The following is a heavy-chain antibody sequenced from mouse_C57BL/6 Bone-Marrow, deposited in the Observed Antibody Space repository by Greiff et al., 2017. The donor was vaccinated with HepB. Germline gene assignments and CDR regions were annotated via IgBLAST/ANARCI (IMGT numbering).Heavy chain of an antibody. CDR2: ISYDGSN. CDR3: ARGGITTVVYFDY. D-gene: IGHD1-1*01. Sequence: VQLQQSGPGLVKPSQSLSLTCSVTGYSITSGYYWNWIRQFPGNKLEWMGYISYDGSNNYNPSLKNRISITRDTSKNQFFLKLNSVTTEDTATYYCARGGITTVVYFDYWGQGTTLTVSS. V-gene: IGHV3-6*01. CDR1: GYSITSGYY. J-gene: IGHJ2*01.